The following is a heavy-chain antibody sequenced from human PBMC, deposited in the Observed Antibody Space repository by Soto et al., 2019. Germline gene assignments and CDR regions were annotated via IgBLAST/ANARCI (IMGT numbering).Heavy chain of an antibody. D-gene: IGHD3-3*01. CDR2: IYPGDSDT. Sequence: GESLKISCKGSGYSFTSYWIGWVRQMPGKGLEWMGIIYPGDSDTRYSPSFQGQVTISADKSISTAYLQWSSLKASDTAMYYGARDLGLLRDFWSGYYDAFDIWGQGTMVTVSS. CDR1: GYSFTSYW. CDR3: ARDLGLLRDFWSGYYDAFDI. J-gene: IGHJ3*02. V-gene: IGHV5-51*01.